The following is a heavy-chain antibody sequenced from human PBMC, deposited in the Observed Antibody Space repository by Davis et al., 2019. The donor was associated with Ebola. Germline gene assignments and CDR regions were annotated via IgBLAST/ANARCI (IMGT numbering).Heavy chain of an antibody. CDR3: TVVPAAHVDY. V-gene: IGHV3-73*01. D-gene: IGHD2-2*01. J-gene: IGHJ4*02. Sequence: GESLKISCAASGFTFSGSAMHWVCQASGKGLEWVGRIRSKANSYATAYAASVKGRFTISRDDSKNTAYLQMNSLKTEDTAVYYCTVVPAAHVDYWGQGTLVTVSS. CDR2: IRSKANSYAT. CDR1: GFTFSGSA.